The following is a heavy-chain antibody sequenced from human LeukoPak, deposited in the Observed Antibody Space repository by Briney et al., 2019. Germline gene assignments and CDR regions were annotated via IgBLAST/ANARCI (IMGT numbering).Heavy chain of an antibody. J-gene: IGHJ5*02. D-gene: IGHD1-1*01. CDR2: MHTSGNT. CDR3: ARGAATPETTRWFDP. CDR1: GGSINNYY. Sequence: SETLSLTCTVSGGSINNYYWSWIRRPAGQGLEWIGRMHTSGNTNYNPSLKSRVTMSLDTSKNQFSLKLTSVTAADTAIYYCARGAATPETTRWFDPWGRGTLVTVSS. V-gene: IGHV4-4*07.